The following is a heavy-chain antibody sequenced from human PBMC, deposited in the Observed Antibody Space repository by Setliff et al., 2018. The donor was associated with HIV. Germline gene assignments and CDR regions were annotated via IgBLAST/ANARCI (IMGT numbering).Heavy chain of an antibody. J-gene: IGHJ6*02. CDR2: IYYDANNQ. V-gene: IGHV3-30*02. CDR3: AKLGSSGYYYEFGYYGMDV. D-gene: IGHD3-22*01. Sequence: SGGSLRLSCAASGFTLSRCWMNWVRQAPGKGLEWVAFIYYDANNQYYADSVKGRFTISRDNSKNTLYLQMNSLRAEDTAVYYCAKLGSSGYYYEFGYYGMDVWGQGTTVTVSS. CDR1: GFTLSRCW.